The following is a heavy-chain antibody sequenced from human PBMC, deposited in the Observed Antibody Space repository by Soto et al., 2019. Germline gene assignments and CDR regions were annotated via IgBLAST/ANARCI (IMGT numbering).Heavy chain of an antibody. CDR1: GYSFTSYW. D-gene: IGHD2-15*01. V-gene: IGHV5-10-1*01. CDR3: ARRGYCSGGSCYFDYGMDV. J-gene: IGHJ6*02. CDR2: IDPSDSYT. Sequence: GESLKISCKGSGYSFTSYWISWVRQMPGKGLEWMGRIDPSDSYTNYSPSFQGHVTISADKSISTAYLQWCSLKASDTAMYYCARRGYCSGGSCYFDYGMDVWGQGTTVTVSS.